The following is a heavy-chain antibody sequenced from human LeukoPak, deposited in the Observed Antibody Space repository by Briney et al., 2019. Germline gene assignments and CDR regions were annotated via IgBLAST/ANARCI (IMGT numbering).Heavy chain of an antibody. CDR3: ATATAPLWTFDY. CDR2: FDPEDGET. CDR1: GYTLTELP. Sequence: GASVKVSCKVSGYTLTELPMHWVRQAPGKGLEWMGGFDPEDGETIYAQKFQGRVTMTEDTSTDTAYMELSSLRSEDTAVYYCATATAPLWTFDYWGKGTLVTVSS. V-gene: IGHV1-24*01. J-gene: IGHJ4*02. D-gene: IGHD3-10*01.